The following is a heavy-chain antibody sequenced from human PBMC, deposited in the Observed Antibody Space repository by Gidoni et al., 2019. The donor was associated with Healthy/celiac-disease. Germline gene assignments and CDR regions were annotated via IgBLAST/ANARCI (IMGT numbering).Heavy chain of an antibody. CDR3: ARRGYSLTTVTDGDWYFDL. CDR1: GGSISSYY. J-gene: IGHJ2*01. D-gene: IGHD4-17*01. CDR2: IYYSGST. V-gene: IGHV4-59*08. Sequence: QVQLQESGPGLVKPSETLSLTCTVSGGSISSYYWSWIRQPPGKGLEWIGYIYYSGSTNYNPSLKSRVTISVDTSKNQFSLKLSSGTAADTAVYYCARRGYSLTTVTDGDWYFDLWGRGTLVTVSS.